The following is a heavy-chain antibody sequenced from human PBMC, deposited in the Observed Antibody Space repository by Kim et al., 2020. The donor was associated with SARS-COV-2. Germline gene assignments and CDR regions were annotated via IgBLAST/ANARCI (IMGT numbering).Heavy chain of an antibody. J-gene: IGHJ3*02. V-gene: IGHV4-30-2*04. Sequence: LTRRINISVDTSKNQFSLKLSSVTAADTAVYYCARSACSSSWYPPAFEIWGQGTMVTVSS. D-gene: IGHD6-13*01. CDR3: ARSACSSSWYPPAFEI.